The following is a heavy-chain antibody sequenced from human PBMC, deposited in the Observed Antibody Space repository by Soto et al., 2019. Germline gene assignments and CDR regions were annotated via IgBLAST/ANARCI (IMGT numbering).Heavy chain of an antibody. CDR2: ISDTGTT. CDR3: AKMFPPGLGYYDSSGYYYYFDY. J-gene: IGHJ4*02. V-gene: IGHV4-61*08. D-gene: IGHD3-22*01. Sequence: PSETLSLTCSVSGGSVSSGGHYWSWIRQPPGKGLEWIAYISDTGTTNYNPSLKSRVTISLDMSKNRVSLRLDSVTAADTAVYYCAKMFPPGLGYYDSSGYYYYFDYWGQGTLVTVSS. CDR1: GGSVSSGGHY.